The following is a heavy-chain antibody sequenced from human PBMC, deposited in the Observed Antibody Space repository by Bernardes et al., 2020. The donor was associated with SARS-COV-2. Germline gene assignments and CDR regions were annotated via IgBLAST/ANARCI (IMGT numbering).Heavy chain of an antibody. CDR2: ISYSGTT. CDR3: AREISGDYSGFDY. V-gene: IGHV4-59*01. CDR1: GGSFTYYY. Sequence: SETLSLTCTVSGGSFTYYYWNWIRQPPGKGLEWLGYISYSGTTNYNPSLKSRVAMSLDTSKNQFSLQLSSVTAADTATYYCAREISGDYSGFDYWRQGTLVCVAS. D-gene: IGHD4-17*01. J-gene: IGHJ4*02.